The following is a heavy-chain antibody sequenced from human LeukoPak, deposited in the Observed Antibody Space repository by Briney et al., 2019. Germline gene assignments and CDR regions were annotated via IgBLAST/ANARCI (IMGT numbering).Heavy chain of an antibody. CDR3: ARGRVSVTGYYFAMDV. Sequence: TSETLSLTCTVYGRSFSGYYWTCIRQSPGKGLEWIGEINHSGSTNYNPFLKSRVSISIDTSKNHLSLKLSSVTAADTAVYYCARGRVSVTGYYFAMDVWGQGTTVTVSS. CDR2: INHSGST. J-gene: IGHJ6*02. D-gene: IGHD2-21*02. CDR1: GRSFSGYY. V-gene: IGHV4-34*01.